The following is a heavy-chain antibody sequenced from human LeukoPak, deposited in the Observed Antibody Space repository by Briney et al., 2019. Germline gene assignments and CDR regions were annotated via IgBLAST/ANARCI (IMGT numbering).Heavy chain of an antibody. J-gene: IGHJ4*02. Sequence: SETLSLTCTVSGGSISSSSYYWGWIRQPPGKGLEWIGSIYYSGSTYYNPSLKSRVTMSMDTSNNHFSLKLTSVTAADTAVYYCAKVGGSGHCDYWGQGILVTVSS. CDR1: GGSISSSSYY. D-gene: IGHD4-23*01. CDR3: AKVGGSGHCDY. CDR2: IYYSGST. V-gene: IGHV4-39*07.